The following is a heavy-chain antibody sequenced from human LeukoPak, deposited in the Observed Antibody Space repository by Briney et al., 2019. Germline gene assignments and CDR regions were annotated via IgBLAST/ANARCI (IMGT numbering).Heavy chain of an antibody. V-gene: IGHV4-39*01. CDR2: IYYSGST. Sequence: PSETLSLTCTVSGGSISSSSYYWGWIRPPPGKGLEWIGSIYYSGSTYYNPSHKSRVTISVDTSKNQFSLKLSSVTAADTAVYYCARHIVATITGVDYWGQGTLVTVSS. D-gene: IGHD5-12*01. CDR1: GGSISSSSYY. CDR3: ARHIVATITGVDY. J-gene: IGHJ4*02.